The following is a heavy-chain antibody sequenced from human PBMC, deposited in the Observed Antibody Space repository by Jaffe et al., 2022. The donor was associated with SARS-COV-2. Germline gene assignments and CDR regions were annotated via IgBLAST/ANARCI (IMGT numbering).Heavy chain of an antibody. D-gene: IGHD2-15*01. V-gene: IGHV3-9*01. CDR1: GFTFDDYA. Sequence: EVQLVESGGGLVQPGRSLRLSCAASGFTFDDYAMHWVRQAPGKGLEWVSGISWNSGSIGYADSVKGRFTISRDNAKNSLYLQMNSLRAEDTALYYCAKDIGSGRSGGSGRGFDYWGQGTLVTVSS. CDR2: ISWNSGSI. J-gene: IGHJ4*02. CDR3: AKDIGSGRSGGSGRGFDY.